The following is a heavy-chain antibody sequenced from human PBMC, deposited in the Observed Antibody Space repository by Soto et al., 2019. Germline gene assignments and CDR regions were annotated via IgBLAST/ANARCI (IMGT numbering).Heavy chain of an antibody. Sequence: QVQLVESGGGVVQPGGSLRLSCEASGFTFSKFGIHWVRQAPAKGLEWVAVVSYDGSFKYYADSVKGRFTISRDNSKNTVYLQMNSLRPEETALYYCAKDSDQLLFDYYYYGMDVWGQGTTVTVSS. J-gene: IGHJ6*02. V-gene: IGHV3-30*18. CDR1: GFTFSKFG. CDR3: AKDSDQLLFDYYYYGMDV. D-gene: IGHD2-2*01. CDR2: VSYDGSFK.